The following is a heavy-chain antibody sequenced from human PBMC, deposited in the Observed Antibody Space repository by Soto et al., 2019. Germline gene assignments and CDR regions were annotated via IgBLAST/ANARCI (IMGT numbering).Heavy chain of an antibody. CDR3: AREGQYQLLPHYYFDY. J-gene: IGHJ4*02. V-gene: IGHV1-8*02. D-gene: IGHD2-2*01. Sequence: ASVKVSCKAAGYTFTGYYMHWVRQAPGQGLEWMGWINPNSGNTGYAQKFQGRVTMTRNTSISTAYMELSSLRSEDTAVYYCAREGQYQLLPHYYFDYWGQGTLVTVSS. CDR1: GYTFTGYY. CDR2: INPNSGNT.